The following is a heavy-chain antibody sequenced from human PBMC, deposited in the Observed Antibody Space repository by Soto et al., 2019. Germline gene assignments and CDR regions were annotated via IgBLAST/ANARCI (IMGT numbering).Heavy chain of an antibody. J-gene: IGHJ6*02. CDR1: GYSFTDYH. CDR2: INPKSGGT. D-gene: IGHD2-8*01. Sequence: ASVKVSCKASGYSFTDYHIHWVRQAPGQGLEWLGRINPKSGGTSTAQKFQGWVTMTTDTSISTASMELTRLTSDDTAIYYCARGDSTDCSNGVCSFFYNHDMDVWGQGTTVAVSS. CDR3: ARGDSTDCSNGVCSFFYNHDMDV. V-gene: IGHV1-2*04.